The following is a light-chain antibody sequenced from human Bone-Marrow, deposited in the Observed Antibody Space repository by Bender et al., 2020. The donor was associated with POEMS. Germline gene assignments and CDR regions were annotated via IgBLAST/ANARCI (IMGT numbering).Light chain of an antibody. V-gene: IGLV2-11*01. CDR3: VAWDASLNGPV. J-gene: IGLJ2*01. Sequence: QSALTQPPSASGSPGQSVTISCTGTRSDVGGYDYVCWYRQHPGTAPKLIIYDVKKRPSGVPERFSGSKSGTSASLAISGLQSEDEADYYCVAWDASLNGPVFGGGTKLTVL. CDR1: RSDVGGYDY. CDR2: DVK.